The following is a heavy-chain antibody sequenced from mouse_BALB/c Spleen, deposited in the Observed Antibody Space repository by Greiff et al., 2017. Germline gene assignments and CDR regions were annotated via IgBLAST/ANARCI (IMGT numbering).Heavy chain of an antibody. Sequence: EVKLIESGGGLVKLGGSLKLSCAASGFTFSSYYMSWVRQTPEKRLELVAAINSNGGSTYYPDTVKGRFTISRDNAKNTLYLQMSSLKSEDTALYYCARQGDIDCNPRYFDVWGAGTTVTVSS. CDR1: GFTFSSYY. CDR3: ARQGDIDCNPRYFDV. D-gene: IGHD2-1*01. V-gene: IGHV5-6-2*01. J-gene: IGHJ1*01. CDR2: INSNGGST.